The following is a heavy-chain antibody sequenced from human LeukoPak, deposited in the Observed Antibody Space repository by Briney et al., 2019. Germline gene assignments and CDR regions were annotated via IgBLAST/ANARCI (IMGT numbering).Heavy chain of an antibody. D-gene: IGHD3-10*01. V-gene: IGHV3-23*01. CDR3: AKDLSYASGGPDSFDI. CDR2: ISGSGSAE. Sequence: GGSLRLSCAVSGFSFSDYGLSWVRQAPGKGPEWVSAISGSGSAEYYADSVKGRFTISRDNSKNTLYLQMNSLRAEDTALYYCAKDLSYASGGPDSFDIWGQGTMVTVSS. CDR1: GFSFSDYG. J-gene: IGHJ3*02.